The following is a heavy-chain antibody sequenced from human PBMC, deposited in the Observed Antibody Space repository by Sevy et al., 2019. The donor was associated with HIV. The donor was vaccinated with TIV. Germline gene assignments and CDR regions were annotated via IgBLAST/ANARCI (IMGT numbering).Heavy chain of an antibody. CDR2: LSFGCGEI. D-gene: IGHD2-8*01. CDR3: AREGCTKPHDY. CDR1: GFTFSKYS. V-gene: IGHV3-23*01. Sequence: GGSLRLSCAASGFTFSKYSMSWVRQPPGKGLEWVSTLSFGCGEINHADSVKGRCTISRDNSKNSLYLQMNNLSGEDTAVYYCAREGCTKPHDYWGQGTLVTVSS. J-gene: IGHJ4*02.